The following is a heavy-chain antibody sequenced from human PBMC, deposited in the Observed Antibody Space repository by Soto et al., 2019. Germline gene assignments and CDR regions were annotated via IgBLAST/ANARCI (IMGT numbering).Heavy chain of an antibody. CDR2: IKSKTDGGTT. J-gene: IGHJ4*02. CDR3: TTDSRIVGATMDY. CDR1: GFTFSNAW. D-gene: IGHD1-26*01. V-gene: IGHV3-15*01. Sequence: PGGSLRLSCAASGFTFSNAWMSWVRQAPGKGLEWVGRIKSKTDGGTTDYAAPVKGRFTISRDDSKNTLYLQMNSLKTEDTAVYYCTTDSRIVGATMDYWGQGTLVTVSS.